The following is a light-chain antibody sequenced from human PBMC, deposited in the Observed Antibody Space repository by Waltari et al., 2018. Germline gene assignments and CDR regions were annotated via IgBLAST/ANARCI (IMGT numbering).Light chain of an antibody. CDR3: QQYHNWPPLT. Sequence: EVVMTQSPATLSVSPGERAILSCRASQDVTTNLAWYQQKHGQALRVLIYDASTRATGIPARFSGSGSGAEFTLTISSLQSEDSAVYYCQQYHNWPPLTFGGGTNVEIK. CDR1: QDVTTN. CDR2: DAS. J-gene: IGKJ4*01. V-gene: IGKV3-15*01.